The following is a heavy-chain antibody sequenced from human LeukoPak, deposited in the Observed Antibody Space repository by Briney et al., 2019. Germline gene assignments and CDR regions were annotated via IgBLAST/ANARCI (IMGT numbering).Heavy chain of an antibody. J-gene: IGHJ4*02. CDR1: GFTFSSHA. V-gene: IGHV3-23*01. CDR2: ISGSGGST. Sequence: GGSLRLSCAASGFTFSSHAMSWVRQAPGKGLEWVSAISGSGGSTYYADSVKGRFTISRDNSKNTLYLQMNSLRAEDTAVYYCAKQALYCSSTSCYIFRTWGQGTLVTVSS. CDR3: AKQALYCSSTSCYIFRT. D-gene: IGHD2-2*02.